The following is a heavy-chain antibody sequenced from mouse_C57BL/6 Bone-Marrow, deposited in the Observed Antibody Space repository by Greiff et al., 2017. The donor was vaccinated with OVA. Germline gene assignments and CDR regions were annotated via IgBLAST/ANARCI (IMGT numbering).Heavy chain of an antibody. V-gene: IGHV1-82*01. Sequence: QLQQSGPELVKPGASVKISCKASGYAFSSSWMNWVKQRPGKGLEWMGRIYPGDGDTNYNGMFKGKATLTADKSSSTAYMQLSSLTYEDSAVYFCARTTPWVAYWGQGTLVTVSA. CDR2: IYPGDGDT. D-gene: IGHD6-1*01. J-gene: IGHJ3*01. CDR1: GYAFSSSW. CDR3: ARTTPWVAY.